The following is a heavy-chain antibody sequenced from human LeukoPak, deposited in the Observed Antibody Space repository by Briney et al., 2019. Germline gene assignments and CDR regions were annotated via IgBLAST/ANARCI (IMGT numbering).Heavy chain of an antibody. V-gene: IGHV3-23*01. CDR1: GFTFSSYG. CDR2: ISNNGGYT. Sequence: QPGGSLRLSCAASGFTFSSYGMSWVRQAPGKGLEWVSAISNNGGYTYYADSVQGRFTISRDNSKSTLCLQMNSLRAEDTAVYYCAKQLGYCSDGSCYFPYWGQGTLVTVSS. D-gene: IGHD2-15*01. CDR3: AKQLGYCSDGSCYFPY. J-gene: IGHJ4*02.